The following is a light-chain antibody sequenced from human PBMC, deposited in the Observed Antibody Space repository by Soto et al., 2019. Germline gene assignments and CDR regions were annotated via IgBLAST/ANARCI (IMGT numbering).Light chain of an antibody. J-gene: IGKJ4*01. CDR1: QSVRSY. Sequence: DIQMTQSPSSVSASVGDRVPIACRAGQSVRSYLNWYQQKPGKAPNLLIYASSTLQSGVPSRFSGGGSGTDFTLTISSLQPEDFATYYCQQSYTSPLTFGGGTKVEI. CDR3: QQSYTSPLT. CDR2: ASS. V-gene: IGKV1-39*01.